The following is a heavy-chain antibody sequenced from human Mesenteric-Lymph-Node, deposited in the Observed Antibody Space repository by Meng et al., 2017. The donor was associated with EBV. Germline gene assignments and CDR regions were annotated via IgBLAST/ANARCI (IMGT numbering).Heavy chain of an antibody. J-gene: IGHJ4*02. CDR2: MNPDSGDT. Sequence: QVQLVQSGAGVKKPGASVKVSCKASGYTFTSYNINWVRQATGRGLEWIGWMNPDSGDTGYGQKFQDRVSMTRNTYISTAYMELSSLSHEDTAIYYCAKTRSGSPWDFDNWGQGTLVTVSS. CDR1: GYTFTSYN. CDR3: AKTRSGSPWDFDN. V-gene: IGHV1-8*01. D-gene: IGHD1-26*01.